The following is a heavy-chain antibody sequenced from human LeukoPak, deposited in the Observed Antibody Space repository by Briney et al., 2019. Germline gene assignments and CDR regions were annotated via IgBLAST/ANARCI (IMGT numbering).Heavy chain of an antibody. J-gene: IGHJ4*02. CDR1: GYTFTSYG. CDR3: ARCLGYCSSTSCYVGRCFDY. D-gene: IGHD2-2*01. CDR2: ISAYNGNT. Sequence: ASVKVSGKASGYTFTSYGISWVRQAPGQGLEWMGWISAYNGNTNYAQKLQGRVTMTTDTSTSTAYMELRSLRSDDTAVYYCARCLGYCSSTSCYVGRCFDYWGQGTLVTVSS. V-gene: IGHV1-18*01.